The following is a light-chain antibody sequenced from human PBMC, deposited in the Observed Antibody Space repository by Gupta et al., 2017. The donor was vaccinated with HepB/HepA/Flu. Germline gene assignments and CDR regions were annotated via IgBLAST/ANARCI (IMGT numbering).Light chain of an antibody. CDR1: QRVLHSNGFNY. V-gene: IGKV2-28*01. CDR3: MQPQHSPWT. CDR2: FGS. J-gene: IGKJ1*01. Sequence: DILLTQSPHSLPVTPGEPASIYCRSSQRVLHSNGFNYLDWYLQKPGQSPQLLLSFGSHRAPGIPDRISGSGSGTDFTLKISRVEAEDVGVYYCMQPQHSPWTFGQGTKVEIK.